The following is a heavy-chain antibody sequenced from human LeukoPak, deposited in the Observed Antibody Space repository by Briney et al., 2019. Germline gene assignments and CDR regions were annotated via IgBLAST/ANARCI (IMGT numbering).Heavy chain of an antibody. CDR3: ARARYCSSTSCFLDY. CDR2: ISTSGDST. Sequence: GGSLRLSCAASGFTFNNYAMTWVRQAPGKGLEWVSTISTSGDSTYYADSVEGRFTISRDNSKNTLYLQMNSLTAEDTALHYCARARYCSSTSCFLDYWGQGTLVTVSS. CDR1: GFTFNNYA. J-gene: IGHJ4*02. D-gene: IGHD2-2*01. V-gene: IGHV3-23*01.